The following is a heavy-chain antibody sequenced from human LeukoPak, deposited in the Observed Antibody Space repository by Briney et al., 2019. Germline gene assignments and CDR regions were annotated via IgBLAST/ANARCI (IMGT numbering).Heavy chain of an antibody. CDR2: IYPGDSDT. D-gene: IGHD6-6*01. J-gene: IGHJ6*02. Sequence: GESLKISCKGSGYSFTSYWIGWVRQMPGKGLEWMGIIYPGDSDTRYSPSFQGQVTISADKSFSAAYLQWSSLKASDTAMYYCARHGGSIAAREWSPYYYYGMDVWGQGTTVTVSS. CDR3: ARHGGSIAAREWSPYYYYGMDV. V-gene: IGHV5-51*01. CDR1: GYSFTSYW.